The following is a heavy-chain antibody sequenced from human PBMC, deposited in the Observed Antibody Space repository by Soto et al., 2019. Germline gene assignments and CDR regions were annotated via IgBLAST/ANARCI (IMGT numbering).Heavy chain of an antibody. V-gene: IGHV1-69*04. Sequence: SVKVSCKASGGTFSSYTISWVRQAPGQGLEWMGRIIPILGIANYAQKFQGRVTITADKSTSTAYMELSSLRSEDTAVYYCARDATEPSYYYYYMDVWGKGTTVTVSS. D-gene: IGHD1-26*01. CDR2: IIPILGIA. CDR3: ARDATEPSYYYYYMDV. J-gene: IGHJ6*03. CDR1: GGTFSSYT.